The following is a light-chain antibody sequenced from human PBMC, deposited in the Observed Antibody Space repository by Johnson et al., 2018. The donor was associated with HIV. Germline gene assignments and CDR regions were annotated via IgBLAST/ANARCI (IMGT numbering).Light chain of an antibody. CDR3: AAWDDSLNGYV. J-gene: IGLJ1*01. CDR1: SSNIGSNY. CDR2: END. V-gene: IGLV1-51*02. Sequence: QSVLTQPPSVSAAPGQKVTISCSGGSSNIGSNYVSWYKQLPGTAPKLLIYENDKRPSGIRDRFSGSKSGTAATLAISGLQAEDEADYYCAAWDDSLNGYVFGTGTKVTVL.